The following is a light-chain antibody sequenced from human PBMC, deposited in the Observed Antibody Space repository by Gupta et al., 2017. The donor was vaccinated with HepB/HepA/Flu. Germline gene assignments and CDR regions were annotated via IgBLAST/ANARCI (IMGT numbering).Light chain of an antibody. Sequence: VLTQPPSVSAAAGHQVTISCSGSSSNIGNNHLSWYQQLPGTAPKLLIYENNKRPSGIPDRFSGSKSGTSATLGITGLQTGDEADYYCGTWDSSLSAEVCGGGTKLTVL. CDR3: GTWDSSLSAEV. V-gene: IGLV1-51*02. J-gene: IGLJ2*01. CDR2: ENN. CDR1: SSNIGNNH.